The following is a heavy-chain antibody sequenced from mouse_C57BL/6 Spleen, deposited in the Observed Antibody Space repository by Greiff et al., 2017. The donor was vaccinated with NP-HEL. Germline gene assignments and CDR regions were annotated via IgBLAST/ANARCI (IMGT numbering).Heavy chain of an antibody. CDR1: GYAFSSSW. CDR2: IYPGDGDT. D-gene: IGHD2-4*01. CDR3: AYYDYYYYAMDY. V-gene: IGHV1-82*01. J-gene: IGHJ4*01. Sequence: VQLQQSGPELVKPGASVKISCKASGYAFSSSWMNWVKQRPGKGLEWIGRIYPGDGDTNYNGKFKGKATLTADKSSSTAYMQLSSLTSEDSAVYFCAYYDYYYYAMDYWGQGTSVTVSS.